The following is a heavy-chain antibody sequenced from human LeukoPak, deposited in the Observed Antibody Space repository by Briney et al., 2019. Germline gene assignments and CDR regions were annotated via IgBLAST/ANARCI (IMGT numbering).Heavy chain of an antibody. Sequence: SETLSLTCGVSGGSISSGGYFWSWIRQPPGKGLEWVGYIYSSGSTYYNPSLKSRVTISVDTSKNQFSLKLSSVTAADTAVYYCARRRQLWYLYYFDYWGQGTLVTVSS. CDR1: GGSISSGGYF. D-gene: IGHD5-18*01. V-gene: IGHV4-30-4*07. CDR3: ARRRQLWYLYYFDY. CDR2: IYSSGST. J-gene: IGHJ4*02.